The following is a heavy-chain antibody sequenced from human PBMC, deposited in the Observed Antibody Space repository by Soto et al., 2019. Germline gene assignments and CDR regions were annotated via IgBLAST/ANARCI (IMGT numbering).Heavy chain of an antibody. CDR3: VRAKLLLWFGELYY. V-gene: IGHV4-31*03. J-gene: IGHJ4*02. CDR1: GGSISSGGYY. Sequence: QVQLQESGPGLVKPSQTLSLTCTVSGGSISSGGYYWSWIRQHPGKGLEWIGYIYYSGSTYYNPSLKIRVTISVDTSKNQFSLKLSSVTAADTAVYYCVRAKLLLWFGELYYWGQGTLVTVSS. CDR2: IYYSGST. D-gene: IGHD3-10*01.